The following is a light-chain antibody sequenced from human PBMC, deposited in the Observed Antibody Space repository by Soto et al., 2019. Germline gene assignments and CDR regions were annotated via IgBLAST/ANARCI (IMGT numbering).Light chain of an antibody. CDR2: LGS. J-gene: IGKJ4*01. CDR3: MQALQTPLT. V-gene: IGKV2-28*01. CDR1: RSLLHSDGYNY. Sequence: DIVMTQSPLSLPVTPGEPASISCRSSRSLLHSDGYNYLDWFLQRPGQSPQLLIYLGSSRASGVPDRFSGSGSGTDLTLKISRVEAQDVAVYYCMQALQTPLTFGGGTKVDIK.